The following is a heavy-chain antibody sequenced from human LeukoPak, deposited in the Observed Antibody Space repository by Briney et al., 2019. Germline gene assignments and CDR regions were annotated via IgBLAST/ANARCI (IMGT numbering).Heavy chain of an antibody. V-gene: IGHV4-4*07. J-gene: IGHJ6*02. Sequence: SETLSLTCTVSGGSISSYYWSWIRQPAGKGLEWIGRIYTSGSTNYNPSLKSRVTMSVDTSKNQFSLKLSSVTAADTAVYYCARGRAPLAARQATYYYYYGMDVWGQGTTVTVSS. D-gene: IGHD6-6*01. CDR1: GGSISSYY. CDR2: IYTSGST. CDR3: ARGRAPLAARQATYYYYYGMDV.